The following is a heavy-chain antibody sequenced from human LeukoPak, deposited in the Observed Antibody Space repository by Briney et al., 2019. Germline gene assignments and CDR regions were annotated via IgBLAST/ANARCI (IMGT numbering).Heavy chain of an antibody. CDR3: AKGYSGYASPNTD. V-gene: IGHV3-23*01. CDR2: ISVSGGST. Sequence: GGSLRLSCAASGFTFDDYAMHWVRQVPGKGLEWVSAISVSGGSTYYADSVKGRFTISRDNSKNTLYLQMNSLRAEDTAVYYCAKGYSGYASPNTDWGQGTLVTVSS. J-gene: IGHJ4*02. D-gene: IGHD5-12*01. CDR1: GFTFDDYA.